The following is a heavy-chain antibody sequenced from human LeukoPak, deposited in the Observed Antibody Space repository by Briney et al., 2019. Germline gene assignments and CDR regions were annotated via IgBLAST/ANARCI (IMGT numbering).Heavy chain of an antibody. V-gene: IGHV3-23*01. Sequence: QPGGSLRLSCAASGFTFSSYAMSWVRQAPGKGLEWVSAISGSGGSTYYADSVKGRFTISRDDSKNTLYLQMNSLRAEDTAVYYCAKVSGWREYFQHWGQGTLVTVSS. J-gene: IGHJ1*01. CDR2: ISGSGGST. D-gene: IGHD6-19*01. CDR1: GFTFSSYA. CDR3: AKVSGWREYFQH.